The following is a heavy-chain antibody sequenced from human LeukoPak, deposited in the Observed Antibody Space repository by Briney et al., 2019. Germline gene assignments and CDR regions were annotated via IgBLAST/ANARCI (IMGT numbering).Heavy chain of an antibody. CDR1: GFTFSNYG. CDR3: AKERQGGNSYGDEAFYFDY. Sequence: PGGTLRLSCAASGFTFSNYGMSWVRQAPGKGLEWVSAVSGSGGNSYYADSVKGRFTISRDNSKNTLYLQMHSLRAEDTAIYYCAKERQGGNSYGDEAFYFDYWGQGTLVTVSS. V-gene: IGHV3-23*01. J-gene: IGHJ4*02. D-gene: IGHD4-23*01. CDR2: VSGSGGNS.